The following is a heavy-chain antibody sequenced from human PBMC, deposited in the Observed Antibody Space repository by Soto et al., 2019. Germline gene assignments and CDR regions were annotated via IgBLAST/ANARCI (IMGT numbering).Heavy chain of an antibody. J-gene: IGHJ6*02. CDR3: ARSRRGAYSSGWFSSSGYYNYGLDF. Sequence: PGESLKISCQGSGDTFSSYWIGWVRQMPGKGLEWMGIMFLGGSDTRYSPSFQGRFNISADKSIRTAYLQWNSLEASDTAMYYCARSRRGAYSSGWFSSSGYYNYGLDFWSQGTNVTVSS. CDR2: MFLGGSDT. CDR1: GDTFSSYW. D-gene: IGHD6-19*01. V-gene: IGHV5-51*01.